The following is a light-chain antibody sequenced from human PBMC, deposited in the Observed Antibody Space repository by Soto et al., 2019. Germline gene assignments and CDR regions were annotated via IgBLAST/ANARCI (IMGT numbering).Light chain of an antibody. CDR1: HTIATY. CDR2: GAS. V-gene: IGKV1-39*01. Sequence: IQMTQSPSSLSASVGDGVTLTCRASHTIATYLNWYQQKPGQVPEVLIYGASRLHVGVPSRFTGSGYGTDFTLTINNLQPEDFEIYYCQQFYYYPHTFGQGTKLEVK. J-gene: IGKJ2*01. CDR3: QQFYYYPHT.